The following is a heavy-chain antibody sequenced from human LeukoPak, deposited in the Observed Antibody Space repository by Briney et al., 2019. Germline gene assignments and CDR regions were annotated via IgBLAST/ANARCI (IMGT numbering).Heavy chain of an antibody. D-gene: IGHD1-26*01. J-gene: IGHJ4*02. CDR1: GDSITSGSYY. CDR3: AKDRSIGTYYTFDS. V-gene: IGHV4-61*02. Sequence: SETLSLTCTVSGDSITSGSYYWSWIRQPAGKGLEWIGRIFISGGTNYNPSLRSRVTMSLDTSKNQFSLKLYSVTAADTAVYYCAKDRSIGTYYTFDSWGQGTLVTVSS. CDR2: IFISGGT.